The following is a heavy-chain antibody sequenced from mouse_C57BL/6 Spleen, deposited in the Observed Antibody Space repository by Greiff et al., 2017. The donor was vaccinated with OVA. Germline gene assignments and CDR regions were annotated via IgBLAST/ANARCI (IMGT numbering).Heavy chain of an antibody. Sequence: QVQLQQPGAELVRPGTSVKLSCKASGYTFTSYWMHWVKQRPGQGLEWIGVIDPSDSYTNYNQKFKGQATLTVDTSSSTAYMQLSSLTSEDSAVYYCANSNYDYWGQGTTLTVSS. D-gene: IGHD2-5*01. V-gene: IGHV1-59*01. CDR2: IDPSDSYT. J-gene: IGHJ2*01. CDR1: GYTFTSYW. CDR3: ANSNYDY.